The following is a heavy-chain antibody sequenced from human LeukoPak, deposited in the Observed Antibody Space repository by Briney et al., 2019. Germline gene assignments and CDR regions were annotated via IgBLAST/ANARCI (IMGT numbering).Heavy chain of an antibody. J-gene: IGHJ1*01. CDR1: GGSFSGYY. CDR3: TRTKDGYFQN. Sequence: PSETLSLTCAVYGGSFSGYYWSWIRQPPGKGLEWIGEINHSGSTNYNPSLKSRVTISVDTSKNQFSLQLNSVTPEDTAVYYCTRTKDGYFQNWGQGTLVSVSS. CDR2: INHSGST. V-gene: IGHV4-34*01.